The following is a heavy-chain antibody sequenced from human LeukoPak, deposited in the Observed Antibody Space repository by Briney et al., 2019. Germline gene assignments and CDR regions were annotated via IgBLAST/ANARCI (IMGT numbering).Heavy chain of an antibody. J-gene: IGHJ4*02. D-gene: IGHD1-26*01. Sequence: GGSLRLSCAASGFTFSSYWMHWVRQAPGKGLVWVSRIDTDGSFTSYADSVRGRFTISRDNAKDTLYLQMSSLRAEDTAVYYCIRGTVGAPGNDYWGQGTLVTVSS. CDR1: GFTFSSYW. CDR3: IRGTVGAPGNDY. V-gene: IGHV3-74*01. CDR2: IDTDGSFT.